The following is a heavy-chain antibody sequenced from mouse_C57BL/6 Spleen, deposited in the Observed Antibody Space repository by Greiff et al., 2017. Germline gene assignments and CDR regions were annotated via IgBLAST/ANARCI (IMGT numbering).Heavy chain of an antibody. V-gene: IGHV1-42*01. CDR2: INPSTGGT. CDR3: ARSGFSGNFDY. J-gene: IGHJ2*01. D-gene: IGHD4-1*01. Sequence: VQLKESGPELVKPGASVKISCKASGYSFTGYYMNWVKQSPEKSLEWIGEINPSTGGTTYNQKFKAKATLTVDKSSSTAYMQLKSLTSEDSAVYYCARSGFSGNFDYWGQGTTLTVSS. CDR1: GYSFTGYY.